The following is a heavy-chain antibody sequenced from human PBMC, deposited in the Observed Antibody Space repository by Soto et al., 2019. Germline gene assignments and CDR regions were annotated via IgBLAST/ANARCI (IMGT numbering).Heavy chain of an antibody. Sequence: QVQLVQSGAEVKKPGSSVKVSCKASGGSFTSFIVTWVRQAPGQGLEWMGRIIPVLDVEYYAQKFQGRLTIPADKSTNTAYMELRSLRSEDTAVYYCANSPNPGSATPPYYGMDVWGLGTTVTVSS. CDR2: IIPVLDVE. CDR1: GGSFTSFI. D-gene: IGHD2-15*01. CDR3: ANSPNPGSATPPYYGMDV. V-gene: IGHV1-69*02. J-gene: IGHJ6*02.